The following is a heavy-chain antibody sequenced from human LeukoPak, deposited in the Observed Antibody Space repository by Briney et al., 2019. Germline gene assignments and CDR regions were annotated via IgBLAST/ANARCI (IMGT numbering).Heavy chain of an antibody. CDR2: IKSNSRTI. CDR3: ARGYYDISVDPPTIDY. V-gene: IGHV3-48*04. D-gene: IGHD3-9*01. CDR1: VFSLSTYT. Sequence: GRTLRLSCAPSVFSLSTYTMNWGRQAPRGGLECVLYIKSNSRTICYADPVKGRFTISRDNAKNSLYPQMNSLRAEDTAVYYCARGYYDISVDPPTIDYWGQGTLVTVSS. J-gene: IGHJ4*02.